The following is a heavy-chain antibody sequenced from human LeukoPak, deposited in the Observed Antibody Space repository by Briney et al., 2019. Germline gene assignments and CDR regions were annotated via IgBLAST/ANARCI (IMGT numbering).Heavy chain of an antibody. Sequence: SGGSLRLSCTASGVSLSNYAMHWVRRPPGRGLEWVAVISFDGTNKYYGDSVEGRFSVSRGNSKNTLYLQMNSLRPDDTAMYYCATDYGDYEPIDYWGQGTLVTVSS. CDR2: ISFDGTNK. D-gene: IGHD4-17*01. J-gene: IGHJ4*02. CDR1: GVSLSNYA. V-gene: IGHV3-30*04. CDR3: ATDYGDYEPIDY.